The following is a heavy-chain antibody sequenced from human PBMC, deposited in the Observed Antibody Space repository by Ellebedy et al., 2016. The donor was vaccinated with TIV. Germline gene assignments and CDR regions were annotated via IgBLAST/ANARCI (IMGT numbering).Heavy chain of an antibody. D-gene: IGHD4-17*01. Sequence: GGSLRLXXAASGFTFSSYWMHWVRQAPGKGLVWVSRINSDGSSTSYADSVKGRFTISRDNAKNTLYLQMNSLRAEDTAVYYCARDTNYGDYDPWGQGTLVTVSS. CDR3: ARDTNYGDYDP. CDR2: INSDGSST. V-gene: IGHV3-74*01. J-gene: IGHJ5*02. CDR1: GFTFSSYW.